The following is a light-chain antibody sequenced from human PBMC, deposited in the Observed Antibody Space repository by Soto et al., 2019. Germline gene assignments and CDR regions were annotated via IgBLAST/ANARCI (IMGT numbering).Light chain of an antibody. CDR2: AAS. CDR1: QGIGSW. J-gene: IGKJ4*01. CDR3: QQTNSFPLT. Sequence: DIQMTQSPSSVSASVGDRVTITCRASQGIGSWLVWYQQKPGKAPKFLSYAASNLQSGVPSRFSGSGSGTDFTLTISSLQPEDFATYYCQQTNSFPLTFGGGTKVEIK. V-gene: IGKV1-12*01.